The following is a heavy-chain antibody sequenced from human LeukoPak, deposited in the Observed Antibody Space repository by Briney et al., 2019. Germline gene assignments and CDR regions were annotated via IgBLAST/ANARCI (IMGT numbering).Heavy chain of an antibody. Sequence: PGGSLRLSCTASGFTFGDYAMSWFRQAPGKGLEWVGFIRSKAYGGTTEYAASVKGRFTIPRDDSKSNAYLQMNSLKTEDTAVYYCTRGIVATTRHDAKWELPYYFDYWGQGTLVTVSS. D-gene: IGHD1-26*01. CDR2: IRSKAYGGTT. CDR3: TRGIVATTRHDAKWELPYYFDY. CDR1: GFTFGDYA. J-gene: IGHJ4*02. V-gene: IGHV3-49*03.